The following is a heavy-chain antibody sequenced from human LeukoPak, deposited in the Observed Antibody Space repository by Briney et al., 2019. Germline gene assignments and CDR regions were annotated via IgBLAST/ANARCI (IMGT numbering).Heavy chain of an antibody. Sequence: GASVKVSCKASAGTLRHYAIRGLGPAAARGLAWMGGIIPIFGTANYPQKFQGRVTITADRSSSTACMDLSNLRSEGAAVYYCAIQTYDDILDGGVFDIWGQGTMVSVSS. CDR3: AIQTYDDILDGGVFDI. CDR1: AGTLRHYA. V-gene: IGHV1-69*06. CDR2: IIPIFGTA. D-gene: IGHD3-9*01. J-gene: IGHJ3*02.